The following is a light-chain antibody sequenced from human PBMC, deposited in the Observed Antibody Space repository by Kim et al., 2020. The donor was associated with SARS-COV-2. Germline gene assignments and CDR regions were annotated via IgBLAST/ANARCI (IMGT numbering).Light chain of an antibody. CDR3: QQYNTYSYS. J-gene: IGKJ2*03. CDR2: DAS. CDR1: QSISVW. Sequence: SASVRDILTCTGRASQSISVWLAWSQQKPGKAPKRLIHDASSLESGVPSMYSGSVSGTEFTLTISSLQPDDFATYYCQQYNTYSYSFGQENNLDI. V-gene: IGKV1-5*01.